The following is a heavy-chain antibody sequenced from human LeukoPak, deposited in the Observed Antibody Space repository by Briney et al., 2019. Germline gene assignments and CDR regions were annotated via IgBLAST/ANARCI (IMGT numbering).Heavy chain of an antibody. Sequence: GASVKVSCKASGYTFYHIHWVRQAPGQGLGWVGKINPRSGSTSYAQKLQGRVAMTRDTSTSTVYMELNSLRSDDTAVYYCARTTRPREMDVWGKGTTVTVSS. CDR3: ARTTRPREMDV. CDR1: GYTFYH. J-gene: IGHJ6*04. D-gene: IGHD1-14*01. CDR2: INPRSGST. V-gene: IGHV1-46*01.